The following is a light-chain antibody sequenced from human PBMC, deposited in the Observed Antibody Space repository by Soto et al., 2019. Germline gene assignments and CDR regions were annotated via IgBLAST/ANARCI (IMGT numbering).Light chain of an antibody. V-gene: IGKV3-20*01. CDR2: ATS. Sequence: EIVLTQSPGSLSLSPGERATLSCRASSSVPSIYLAWYQQKPGQAPRVLIYATSSRATGIPDRFSGSGSGTDFTLTISRREPEDFALYFCQQCATSPWTFGQGTKVEIK. CDR3: QQCATSPWT. J-gene: IGKJ1*01. CDR1: SSVPSIY.